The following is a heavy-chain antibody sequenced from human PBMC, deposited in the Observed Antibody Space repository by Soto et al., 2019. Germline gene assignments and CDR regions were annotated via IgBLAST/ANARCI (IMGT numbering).Heavy chain of an antibody. D-gene: IGHD2-15*01. Sequence: QVQLVQSGAEAKKPGASVKVSCKASGYTFTSYAMHWVRQAPGQRLEWMGWINAGNGNTKYSQKFQGRVTITRDTSASTAYMELSSLRSEDTAVYYCARDGGYCSGGSCYYLFDYWGQGTLVTVSS. V-gene: IGHV1-3*01. J-gene: IGHJ4*02. CDR2: INAGNGNT. CDR1: GYTFTSYA. CDR3: ARDGGYCSGGSCYYLFDY.